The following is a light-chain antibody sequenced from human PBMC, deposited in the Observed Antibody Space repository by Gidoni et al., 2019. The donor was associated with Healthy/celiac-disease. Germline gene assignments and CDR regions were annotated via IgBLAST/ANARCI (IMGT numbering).Light chain of an antibody. Sequence: SQLTQSPSALSASVGNRVTHTCRASHGISSYLAWYQQKPGKAPTLLIYAASTLQSGVPSRFSGSGSGTDFTLTISRLQPEDFATYYCQQLNSYPRLTFGGGTKVEIK. CDR2: AAS. CDR3: QQLNSYPRLT. CDR1: HGISSY. V-gene: IGKV1-9*01. J-gene: IGKJ4*01.